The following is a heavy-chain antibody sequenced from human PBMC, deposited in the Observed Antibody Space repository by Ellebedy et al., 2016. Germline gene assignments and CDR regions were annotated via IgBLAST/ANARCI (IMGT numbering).Heavy chain of an antibody. J-gene: IGHJ4*02. CDR1: GFTFSFYA. V-gene: IGHV3-30-3*01. D-gene: IGHD5-24*01. CDR2: ISYDGSKK. Sequence: GESLKISCAASGFTFSFYAMHWVRQAPGKGLEWVAVISYDGSKKYYADSVKGRFTISRDNSKNTLFLQVNSLRAEDTAVYYCARVRHVELSTSLDYWGQGTLVTVSS. CDR3: ARVRHVELSTSLDY.